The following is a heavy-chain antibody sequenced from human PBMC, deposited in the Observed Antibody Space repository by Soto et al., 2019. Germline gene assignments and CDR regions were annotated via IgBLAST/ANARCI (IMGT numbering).Heavy chain of an antibody. V-gene: IGHV4-39*01. Sequence: QLQLQESGPGLVKPSETLSLTCTVSGGSISSSSYYWGWIRQPPGKGLEWIGSIYYSGNTYYNPSLTSRVTIAVVTSKNQFPLKLSGVTTAHTAVYYSARLTLGVYNWFDPWCQGTRVPVSS. CDR1: GGSISSSSYY. CDR3: ARLTLGVYNWFDP. J-gene: IGHJ5*02. D-gene: IGHD2-8*01. CDR2: IYYSGNT.